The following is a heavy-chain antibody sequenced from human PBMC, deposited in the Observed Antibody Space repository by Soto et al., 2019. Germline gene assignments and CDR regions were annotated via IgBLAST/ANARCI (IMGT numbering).Heavy chain of an antibody. CDR2: TYYRSKWYN. D-gene: IGHD1-7*01. V-gene: IGHV6-1*01. Sequence: QVPLQQSGPGLVKPSQTLSLTCAISGDSVSSNSAAWNWIRQSPSRVLEWLGRTYYRSKWYNDYAVSVKSRITINPDTSKNQFSLQLNSVTTEDKAVYYCARDAWNYEYYYYGMDVWGQGTTVTVSS. J-gene: IGHJ6*02. CDR1: GDSVSSNSAA. CDR3: ARDAWNYEYYYYGMDV.